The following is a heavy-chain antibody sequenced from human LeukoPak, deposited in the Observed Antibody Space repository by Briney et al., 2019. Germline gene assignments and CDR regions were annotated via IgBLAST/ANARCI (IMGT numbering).Heavy chain of an antibody. Sequence: SETLSLTCTVSGDSISSYYWSWIRQPPGKGLEWVGYIYTSGGTNYIPSLKGRVIISIDTSKNQFSLKLSSVTAADSAVYYCARLTRLSTSPDRYYLDYWGQGTLVTVSS. CDR2: IYTSGGT. V-gene: IGHV4-4*09. D-gene: IGHD6-6*01. CDR3: ARLTRLSTSPDRYYLDY. J-gene: IGHJ4*02. CDR1: GDSISSYY.